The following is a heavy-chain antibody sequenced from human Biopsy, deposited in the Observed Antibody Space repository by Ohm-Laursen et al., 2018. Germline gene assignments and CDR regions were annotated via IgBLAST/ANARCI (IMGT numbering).Heavy chain of an antibody. CDR2: ISRSTSHI. CDR1: GFSLRNYT. V-gene: IGHV3-21*06. CDR3: ARGRGNLLPANDWFDP. D-gene: IGHD3-10*01. J-gene: IGHJ5*02. Sequence: SLRLSCSASGFSLRNYTINWVRQAPGKGLEWVSSISRSTSHILYAETLKGRFTSSRDNAKNSVYLQMNSLRAEDTGVYYCARGRGNLLPANDWFDPWAQGTLVTVSP.